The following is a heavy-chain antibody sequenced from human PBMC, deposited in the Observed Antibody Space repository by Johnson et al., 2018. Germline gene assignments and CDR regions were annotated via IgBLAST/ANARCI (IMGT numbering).Heavy chain of an antibody. V-gene: IGHV3-23*01. CDR3: AQETWGDV. D-gene: IGHD3-16*01. CDR2: ISAGGCST. CDR1: GGSFSGYY. J-gene: IGHJ6*02. Sequence: VQLQQWGAGLLKXSETXSLXCAVYGGSFSGYYWSWIRQPPGKGLEWVSTISAGGCSTYYVNPVKGRFPIARDNSKNTLYLQMNSLRAEDTAVYYCAQETWGDVWGQGTTVTCSS.